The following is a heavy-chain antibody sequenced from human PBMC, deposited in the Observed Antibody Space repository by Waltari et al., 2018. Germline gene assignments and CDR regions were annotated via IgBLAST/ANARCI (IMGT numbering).Heavy chain of an antibody. CDR1: GGSISSGGFY. V-gene: IGHV4-39*01. D-gene: IGHD5-12*01. CDR3: VRHWKKSGYRFDP. CDR2: IYYNGIT. J-gene: IGHJ5*02. Sequence: QLQLQESGPGLVKPSKTLSLTCTVSGGSISSGGFYWGWIRQSPGTGLEWIGSIYYNGITDYNPVLKSRVTISGDTSKNQFSLRLSSVTAADTAVYYCVRHWKKSGYRFDPWGQGILVTVSS.